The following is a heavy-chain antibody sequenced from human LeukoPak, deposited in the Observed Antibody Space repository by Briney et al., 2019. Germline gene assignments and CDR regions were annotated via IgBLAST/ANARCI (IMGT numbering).Heavy chain of an antibody. V-gene: IGHV5-51*01. CDR2: IYPGDSDT. CDR3: TTGRFCSGGSCSSSFDF. CDR1: GYSFTSYW. J-gene: IGHJ4*02. D-gene: IGHD2-15*01. Sequence: GESLKISCQGSGYSFTSYWIGWVRQMPGKGLEWMGIIYPGDSDTRYSPSFQGQVTISVDKSINTAYLQWTSLKASDTAIYYCTTGRFCSGGSCSSSFDFWGQGTLLTVPS.